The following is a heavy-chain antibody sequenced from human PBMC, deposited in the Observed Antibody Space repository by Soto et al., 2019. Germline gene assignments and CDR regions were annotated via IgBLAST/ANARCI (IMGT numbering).Heavy chain of an antibody. D-gene: IGHD5-12*01. CDR2: ISFDGTNK. CDR3: ARLPRATLTPNYSGMDV. J-gene: IGHJ6*02. CDR1: GFNLKTYA. Sequence: AGSLRLSCAASGFNLKTYAMHWVRQAPGKGLEWVAVISFDGTNKYNSDSVRGRFTVSRDNSKNTLYLQMNSLKGEDTAVYYCARLPRATLTPNYSGMDVWGQGTTVTVS. V-gene: IGHV3-30-3*01.